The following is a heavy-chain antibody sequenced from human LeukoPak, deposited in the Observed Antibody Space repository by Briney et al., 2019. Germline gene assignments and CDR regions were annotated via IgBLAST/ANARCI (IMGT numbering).Heavy chain of an antibody. D-gene: IGHD3-22*01. CDR3: VKDLVGYDSSNYRGC. CDR2: ISVSGHRT. J-gene: IGHJ4*02. CDR1: GFTFSSYS. V-gene: IGHV3-23*01. Sequence: GGSLRLSCAASGFTFSSYSMSWVRQAPGKGLEWISGISVSGHRTYHAASVKGRFTISRDNSNNMVYLQMNSLRAEDTAVYYCVKDLVGYDSSNYRGCWGQGTLVTVSS.